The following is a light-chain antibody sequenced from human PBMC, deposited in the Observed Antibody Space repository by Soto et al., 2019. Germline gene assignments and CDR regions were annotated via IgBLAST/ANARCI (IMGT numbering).Light chain of an antibody. J-gene: IGKJ1*01. CDR1: QSVSGW. Sequence: SPMTQSPSTLSAPVVDTVTDTFRASQSVSGWLAWYQQKPGEAPKLLIYDASALPRGVPSRFSGSGSGTKFILTIASLQPDDFATYDCQQYETFSGTFGPGAKVDI. CDR3: QQYETFSGT. V-gene: IGKV1-5*01. CDR2: DAS.